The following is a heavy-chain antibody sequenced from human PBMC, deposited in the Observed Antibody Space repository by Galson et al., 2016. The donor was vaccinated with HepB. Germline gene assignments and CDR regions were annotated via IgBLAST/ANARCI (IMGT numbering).Heavy chain of an antibody. CDR1: GFTFSTYT. J-gene: IGHJ4*02. CDR3: AKDRYWNSDFDY. Sequence: SLRLSCAASGFTFSTYTMSWVRQAPGKGLEWVSGINGAGGSTYYADSVKGRITISRDNSNNTLYLQMSSLKVEDTAMYYCAKDRYWNSDFDYWGQGTLVTVSS. CDR2: INGAGGST. V-gene: IGHV3-23*01. D-gene: IGHD1-1*01.